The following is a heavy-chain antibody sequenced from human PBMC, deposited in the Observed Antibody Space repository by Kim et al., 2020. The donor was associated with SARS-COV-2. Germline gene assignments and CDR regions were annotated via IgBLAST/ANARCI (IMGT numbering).Heavy chain of an antibody. Sequence: GGSLRLSCAASGFTFSSYGMHWVRQAPGKGLEWVAVIWYDGSNKYYSDSVKGRFTISRDNSKNTLYLQMNSLRAEDTAVYYCARDNLIVVVPAAGSDGMDVWGQGTTVTVSS. CDR3: ARDNLIVVVPAAGSDGMDV. CDR2: IWYDGSNK. V-gene: IGHV3-33*01. D-gene: IGHD2-2*01. J-gene: IGHJ6*02. CDR1: GFTFSSYG.